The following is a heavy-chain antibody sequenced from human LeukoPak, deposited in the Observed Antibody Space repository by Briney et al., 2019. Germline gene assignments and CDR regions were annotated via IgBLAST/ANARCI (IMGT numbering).Heavy chain of an antibody. D-gene: IGHD6-19*01. CDR3: ARGNSDLGYSSGCLDY. V-gene: IGHV3-23*01. J-gene: IGHJ4*02. CDR1: GFTFSSYA. CDR2: ISGSGGST. Sequence: TGGSLRLSCAASGFTFSSYAMSWVRQAPGKGLEWVSAISGSGGSTYYADSVKGRFTISRDNSKNTLYLQMNSLRAEDTAVYYCARGNSDLGYSSGCLDYWGQGTLVTVSS.